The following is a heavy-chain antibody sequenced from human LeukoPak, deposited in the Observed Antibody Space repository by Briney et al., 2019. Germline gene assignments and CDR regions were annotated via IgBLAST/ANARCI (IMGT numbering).Heavy chain of an antibody. CDR1: GYSFSSYA. CDR3: ANRPFPYYYDMAV. CDR2: ISGSGVST. Sequence: GGSLRLSCAASGYSFSSYAMSWVRQAPGQGLEWVSDISGSGVSTYYADSVKGRFIISRDNSKNTLYLQMHSLRAEDTAVYYCANRPFPYYYDMAVWGKGTTVTVSS. J-gene: IGHJ6*03. V-gene: IGHV3-23*01.